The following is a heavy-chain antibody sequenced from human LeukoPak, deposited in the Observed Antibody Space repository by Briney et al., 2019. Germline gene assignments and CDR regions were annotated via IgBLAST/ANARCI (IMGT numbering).Heavy chain of an antibody. V-gene: IGHV3-53*01. J-gene: IGHJ4*02. CDR1: GFTVSSNY. CDR2: IYSGGST. CDR3: AGSRIAARPDY. D-gene: IGHD6-6*01. Sequence: PGGSLRLSCAVSGFTVSSNYMSWVRQAPGKGLEWVSVIYSGGSTYYSDSVKGRFTISRDNSKNTLYLQMNSLRAEDTAVYYCAGSRIAARPDYWGQGTLVTVSS.